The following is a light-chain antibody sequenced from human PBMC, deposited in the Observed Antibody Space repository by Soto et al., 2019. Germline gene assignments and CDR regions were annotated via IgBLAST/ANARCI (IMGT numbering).Light chain of an antibody. Sequence: EIVLTQSPGTPSLSPGERATLSCRASQSVSSSYLAWYQQKPGQAPRLLIYGASSRATGIPDRFSASGSGTDFTLTISRLEPEDFAVYFCQQYSSSPVTFGQGTKVDIK. CDR1: QSVSSSY. V-gene: IGKV3-20*01. CDR2: GAS. J-gene: IGKJ1*01. CDR3: QQYSSSPVT.